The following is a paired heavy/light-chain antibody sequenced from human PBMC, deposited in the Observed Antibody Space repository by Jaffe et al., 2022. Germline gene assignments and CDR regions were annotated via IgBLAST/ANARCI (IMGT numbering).Light chain of an antibody. CDR2: WAS. CDR1: QSVLYSSNNKNY. CDR3: HQYYSTPVH. J-gene: IGKJ2*01. V-gene: IGKV4-1*01. Sequence: DIVMTQSPDSLAVSLGERATINCKSSQSVLYSSNNKNYLAWYQQKPGQPPKLLIYWASTRESGVPDRFSGSGSGTDFTLTISSLQAEDVAVYYCHQYYSTPVHFGQGTKLEIK.
Heavy chain of an antibody. CDR3: AKDIVEVPAGNYYHYMDV. CDR2: IRYDGSSK. CDR1: GFTLSSYG. J-gene: IGHJ6*03. Sequence: QVQLVESGGGVVQPGGSLRLSCAASGFTLSSYGMHWVRQAPGKGLEWVAFIRYDGSSKYYADSVKGRFTISRDNSKNTQYLQMNSLRAEDTAVYYCAKDIVEVPAGNYYHYMDVWGKGTTVTVAS. V-gene: IGHV3-30*02. D-gene: IGHD2-2*01.